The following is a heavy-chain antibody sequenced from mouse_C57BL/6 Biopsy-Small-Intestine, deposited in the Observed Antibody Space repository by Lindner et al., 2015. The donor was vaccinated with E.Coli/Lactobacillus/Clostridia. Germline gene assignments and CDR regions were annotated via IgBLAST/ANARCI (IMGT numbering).Heavy chain of an antibody. CDR1: GYAFTNYL. D-gene: IGHD1-1*01. Sequence: VQLQESGAELVRPGTSVKVSCKASGYAFTNYLIEWVKQRPGQGLEWIGVINPGSGGTNYNEKFKGKATLTADKSSSTAYMQLSSLTSEDSAVYFCAREATVVATRYFDYWGQGTTLTVSS. CDR3: AREATVVATRYFDY. V-gene: IGHV1-54*01. CDR2: INPGSGGT. J-gene: IGHJ2*01.